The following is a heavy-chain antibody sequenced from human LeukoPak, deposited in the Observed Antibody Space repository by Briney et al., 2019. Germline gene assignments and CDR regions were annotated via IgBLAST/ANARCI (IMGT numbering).Heavy chain of an antibody. CDR3: ARKSYGSGWYYFDY. V-gene: IGHV1-8*01. CDR1: GYTFTSYD. CDR2: MNPNSGNT. Sequence: VSVKVSCKASGYTFTSYDINWVRQATGQGLEWMGWMNPNSGNTGYAQKFQGRVTMTRNTSISTAYMELSSLRSEDTAVYYCARKSYGSGWYYFDYWGQGTLVTVSS. D-gene: IGHD6-19*01. J-gene: IGHJ4*02.